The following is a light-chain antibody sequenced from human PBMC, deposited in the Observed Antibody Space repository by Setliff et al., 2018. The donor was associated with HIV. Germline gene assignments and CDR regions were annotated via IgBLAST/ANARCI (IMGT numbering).Light chain of an antibody. J-gene: IGLJ1*01. V-gene: IGLV2-11*01. CDR2: DVT. CDR1: NSDIGTYNY. Sequence: QSALTQPRSVSGSPGQSVTISCTGTNSDIGTYNYVSWYQQHPGKAPKLMIYDVTKRPSGVPDRFSGSKSVNTASLTISGLQTDDEADYYCCSYAGSSVSCVLWTGTKVTVL. CDR3: CSYAGSSVSCV.